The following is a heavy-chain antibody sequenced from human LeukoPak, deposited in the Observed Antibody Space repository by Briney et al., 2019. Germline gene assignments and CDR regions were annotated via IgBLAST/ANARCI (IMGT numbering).Heavy chain of an antibody. V-gene: IGHV3-30*02. J-gene: IGHJ3*02. CDR2: IRFDGSDK. Sequence: PGGSLRLSCAASGFIFSDYHMSWVRQAPGKGLEWVTYIRFDGSDKYYADSVKGRFTISRDNSRNTLYLQMNSLRVEDTASYYCAKGGVSAAYTHIFDMWGQGTIVTVSS. CDR1: GFIFSDYH. CDR3: AKGGVSAAYTHIFDM. D-gene: IGHD2-2*01.